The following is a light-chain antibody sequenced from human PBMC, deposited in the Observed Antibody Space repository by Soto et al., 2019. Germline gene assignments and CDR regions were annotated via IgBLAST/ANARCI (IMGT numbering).Light chain of an antibody. CDR1: SSDVGGYNY. J-gene: IGLJ3*02. Sequence: QSVLTQPPSASGSPGQSVTISCIGTSSDVGGYNYVSWYQQHPGKAPKLIISEVSKRPSGAPDRFSGSKSGNTASLTVSGLQAEDEADYFCCSYAGSYWVFGGGTKLTVL. V-gene: IGLV2-8*01. CDR3: CSYAGSYWV. CDR2: EVS.